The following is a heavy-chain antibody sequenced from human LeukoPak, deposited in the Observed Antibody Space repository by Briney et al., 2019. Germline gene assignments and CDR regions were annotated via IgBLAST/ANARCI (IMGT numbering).Heavy chain of an antibody. CDR3: ARQESGSYYSSP. Sequence: SVKVSCKASGYTFTSYGISWVRQAPGQGLEWMGGIIPIFGTANYAQKFQGRVTITDDNSTSTAYMELSSLRSEDTAVYYCARQESGSYYSSPWGQGTLVTVSS. V-gene: IGHV1-69*06. D-gene: IGHD1-26*01. CDR1: GYTFTSYG. J-gene: IGHJ5*02. CDR2: IIPIFGTA.